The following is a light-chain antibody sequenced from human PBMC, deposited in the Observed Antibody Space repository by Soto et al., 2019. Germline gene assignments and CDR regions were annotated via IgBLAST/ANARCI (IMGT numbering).Light chain of an antibody. Sequence: EIELTQAPCTLSLSAGERATLSCRASQSISRYLTWYQQKPGQGPRLLIYAASSRPTGIPDRFSGSGSGTDFTLTIIRREPEDFVVYYCQQYCSTPPTFGQGTKVDIK. V-gene: IGKV3-20*01. J-gene: IGKJ1*01. CDR1: QSISRY. CDR2: AAS. CDR3: QQYCSTPPT.